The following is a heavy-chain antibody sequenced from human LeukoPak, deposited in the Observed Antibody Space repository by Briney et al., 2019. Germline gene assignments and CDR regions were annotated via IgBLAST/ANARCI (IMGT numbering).Heavy chain of an antibody. D-gene: IGHD3-22*01. CDR1: GFTFSDYY. J-gene: IGHJ4*02. Sequence: KSGGSLRLSCAASGFTFSDYYMVWIRQAPGKGLEWVSYISSSSSYTRYADSVKGRFTISRDNAKKSVYLQMNSLRAEDTAVYYCARGRYYYDSSGYYYSDYWGQGTLVTVSS. V-gene: IGHV3-11*05. CDR3: ARGRYYYDSSGYYYSDY. CDR2: ISSSSSYT.